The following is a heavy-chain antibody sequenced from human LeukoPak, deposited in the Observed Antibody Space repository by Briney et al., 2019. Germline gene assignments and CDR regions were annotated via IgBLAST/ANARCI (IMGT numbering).Heavy chain of an antibody. D-gene: IGHD1-26*01. CDR2: FNPEDGET. CDR1: GYTLTELS. CDR3: ATAWGWAPLDAFDI. Sequence: AXVKVSCKVSGYTLTELSMHWVRQAPGKGLEWMGGFNPEDGETIYAQKLQGRVTMNEETSTNKAYMELSSLRSEDTAVYYCATAWGWAPLDAFDIWGQGTMVTVSS. V-gene: IGHV1-24*01. J-gene: IGHJ3*02.